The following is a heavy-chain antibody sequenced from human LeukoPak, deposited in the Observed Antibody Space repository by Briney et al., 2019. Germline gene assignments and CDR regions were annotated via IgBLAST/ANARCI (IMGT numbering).Heavy chain of an antibody. CDR1: GYTFTSYG. J-gene: IGHJ4*02. V-gene: IGHV1-18*01. CDR3: AREGPLGYCSGGSCYPFDY. CDR2: ISAYNGNT. Sequence: ASVKVSCKASGYTFTSYGISWGRQAPGQGLEWMGWISAYNGNTNYAQKLQGRVTMTTDTSTSTAYMELRSLRSDDTAVYYCAREGPLGYCSGGSCYPFDYWGQGTLVTVSS. D-gene: IGHD2-15*01.